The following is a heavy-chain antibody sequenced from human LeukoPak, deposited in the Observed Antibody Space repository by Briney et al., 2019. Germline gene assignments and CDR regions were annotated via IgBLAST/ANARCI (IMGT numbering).Heavy chain of an antibody. Sequence: GESLRLSCAASGFTFSSYGMSWVRQAPGKGLEWVSAISGSGGSTYYADSVKGRFTISRDNSKNTLYLQMNSLRAEDTAVYYCAKRGTGYNHFDYWGQGTLVTVSS. CDR2: ISGSGGST. CDR1: GFTFSSYG. V-gene: IGHV3-23*01. D-gene: IGHD3/OR15-3a*01. J-gene: IGHJ4*02. CDR3: AKRGTGYNHFDY.